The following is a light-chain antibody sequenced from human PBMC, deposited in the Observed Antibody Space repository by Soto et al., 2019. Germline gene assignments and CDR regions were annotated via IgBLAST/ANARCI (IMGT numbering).Light chain of an antibody. J-gene: IGLJ1*01. CDR2: EAS. V-gene: IGLV2-14*01. Sequence: QSVLTQPAPMSGSPGQSITISCTGTNSDVGGYNSVSWYQQHPGKAPKVMIYEASNRPSGVSNRFSGSKSGNTASLTISGLQAEDEADYYCSSYTSSSTLVFGTGTKVTVL. CDR3: SSYTSSSTLV. CDR1: NSDVGGYNS.